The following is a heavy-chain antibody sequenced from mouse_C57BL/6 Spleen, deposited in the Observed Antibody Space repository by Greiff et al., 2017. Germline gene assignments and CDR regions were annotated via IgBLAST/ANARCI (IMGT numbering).Heavy chain of an antibody. V-gene: IGHV1-82*01. Sequence: QVQLKQSGPELVQPGASVKISCKASGYAFSSSWMNWVKQRPGKGLEWIGRIYPGDGDTNYNGKFNGKATLTADKSSSTAYMQLSSLTSEDSAVYFCARAGEDYFDYWGQGTTLTVSS. J-gene: IGHJ2*01. CDR1: GYAFSSSW. CDR3: ARAGEDYFDY. CDR2: IYPGDGDT.